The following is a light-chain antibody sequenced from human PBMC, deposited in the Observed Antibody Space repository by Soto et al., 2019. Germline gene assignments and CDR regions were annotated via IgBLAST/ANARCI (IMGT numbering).Light chain of an antibody. CDR2: GAT. CDR1: QSVSNN. J-gene: IGKJ4*01. V-gene: IGKV3-15*01. Sequence: EIVLTQSPATLSVSPGERVTLSCRASQSVSNNLASYQQKPGQAPRLLIYGATATATGIPARFSGSGSGTEFTLTMSSLQSEDFAVYYCQQHNDWPLTFGGATKVEIK. CDR3: QQHNDWPLT.